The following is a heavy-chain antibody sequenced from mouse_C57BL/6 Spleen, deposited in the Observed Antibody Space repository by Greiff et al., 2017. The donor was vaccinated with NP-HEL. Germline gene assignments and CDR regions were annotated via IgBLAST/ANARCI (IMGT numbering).Heavy chain of an antibody. Sequence: VKLQQPGAELVKPGASVKVSCKASGYTFTSYWMHWVKQRPGQGLEWIGRIHPSDSDTNYNQKFKGKATLTVDKSSSTAYMQLSSLTSEDSAVYYCAMGGGYGPPWFAYWGQGTLVTVSA. J-gene: IGHJ3*01. CDR3: AMGGGYGPPWFAY. D-gene: IGHD1-1*02. CDR2: IHPSDSDT. V-gene: IGHV1-74*01. CDR1: GYTFTSYW.